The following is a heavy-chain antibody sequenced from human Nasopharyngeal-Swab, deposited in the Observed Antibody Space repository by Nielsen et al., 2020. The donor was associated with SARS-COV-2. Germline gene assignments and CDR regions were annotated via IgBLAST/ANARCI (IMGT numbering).Heavy chain of an antibody. CDR3: ARADYQLDY. CDR2: INHSGST. V-gene: IGHV4-34*01. Sequence: WIRQPPGKGLEWIGEINHSGSTNYDPSLKSRVTISVDTSKNQFSLKLSSVTAADTAVYYCARADYQLDYWGQRTLVTVSS. D-gene: IGHD2-2*01. J-gene: IGHJ4*02.